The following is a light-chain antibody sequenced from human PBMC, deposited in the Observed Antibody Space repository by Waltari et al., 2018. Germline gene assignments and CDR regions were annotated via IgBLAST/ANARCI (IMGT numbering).Light chain of an antibody. CDR2: EVT. Sequence: QSALNPPPSASGSPGPSVTIPCTGTSSAVGGYEYVSWYQHPPGKAPKLILYEVTQRPPGLPVRYSGSKSVNTASLTVSGLQAEDEAEYYCSSYARGNAVVFGGGTRLTVL. CDR1: SSAVGGYEY. V-gene: IGLV2-8*01. CDR3: SSYARGNAVV. J-gene: IGLJ2*01.